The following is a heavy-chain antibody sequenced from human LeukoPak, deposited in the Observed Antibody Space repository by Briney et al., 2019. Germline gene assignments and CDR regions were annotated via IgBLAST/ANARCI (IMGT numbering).Heavy chain of an antibody. CDR1: GGSISSSSYY. CDR2: IYYSGST. J-gene: IGHJ3*02. Sequence: SETLSLTCTVSGGSISSSSYYWGWIRQPPGKGLEWIGSIYYSGSTYYNPSLKSRVTISVDTSKNQFSLKLSSVTAADTAVYYCARQREWLSPSDGYDIWGQGTMVTVSS. D-gene: IGHD3-3*01. V-gene: IGHV4-39*01. CDR3: ARQREWLSPSDGYDI.